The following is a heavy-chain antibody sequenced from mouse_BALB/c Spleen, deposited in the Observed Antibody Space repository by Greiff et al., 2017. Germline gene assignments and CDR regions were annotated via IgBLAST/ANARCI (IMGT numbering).Heavy chain of an antibody. D-gene: IGHD2-4*01. Sequence: EVKLVESGGGLVQPGGSLKLSCAASGFTFSSYTMSWVRQTPEKRLEWVAYISNGGGSTYYPDTVKGRFTISRDNAKNTLYLQMSSLKSEDTAMYYCARQEITTYAIDYWGQGTSVTVSS. CDR2: ISNGGGST. V-gene: IGHV5-12-2*01. J-gene: IGHJ4*01. CDR1: GFTFSSYT. CDR3: ARQEITTYAIDY.